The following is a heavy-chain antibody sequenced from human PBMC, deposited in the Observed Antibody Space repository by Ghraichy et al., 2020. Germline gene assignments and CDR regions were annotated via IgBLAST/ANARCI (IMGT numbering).Heavy chain of an antibody. Sequence: SETLSLTCTVSGASVSSGSGSYYWAWVRQTPGKGLEWIGTIYNTVSTFYSPSLKGRVTLSVDKSKNHFSLKLTSVTATDTAVYYCATSMYGSTWYYLGYWGQGILVTVSS. CDR3: ATSMYGSTWYYLGY. V-gene: IGHV4-39*02. J-gene: IGHJ4*02. D-gene: IGHD6-13*01. CDR1: GASVSSGSGSYY. CDR2: IYNTVST.